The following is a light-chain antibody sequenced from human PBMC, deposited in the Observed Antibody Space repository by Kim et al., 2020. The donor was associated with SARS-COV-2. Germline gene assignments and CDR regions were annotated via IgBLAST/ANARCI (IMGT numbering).Light chain of an antibody. CDR3: NSYTITTWV. V-gene: IGLV2-14*03. Sequence: PGQSITISCTGTSSDVGGYNYVSWYQQHPGKAPKLIIYDVTERPSGVSNRFSGSKSGNTASLTISGLQVEDEADYYCNSYTITTWVFGGGTQLTVL. CDR1: SSDVGGYNY. CDR2: DVT. J-gene: IGLJ3*02.